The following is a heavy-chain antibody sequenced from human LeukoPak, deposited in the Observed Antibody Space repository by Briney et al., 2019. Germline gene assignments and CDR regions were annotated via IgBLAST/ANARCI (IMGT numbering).Heavy chain of an antibody. CDR2: INHSGST. V-gene: IGHV4-34*01. Sequence: SETLSLTCGVYGGSFSGYYWSWIRQPPGKGLEWIGEINHSGSTNYNPSLKSRVTISVDTSKNQFSLKLSSVTAADTAVYYCARLSAYGPHFDYWGQGTLVTVSS. CDR1: GGSFSGYY. D-gene: IGHD4-17*01. J-gene: IGHJ4*02. CDR3: ARLSAYGPHFDY.